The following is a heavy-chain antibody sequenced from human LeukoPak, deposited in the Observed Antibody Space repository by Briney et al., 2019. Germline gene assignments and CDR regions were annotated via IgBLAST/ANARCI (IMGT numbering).Heavy chain of an antibody. Sequence: GGSLRLSCAASGFTFSSYSMNWVRQAPGKGLEWVSSISSSSSYIYYADSVKGRFTISRDNAKNSLYLQMNSLRAEDTAVYYCARVWLVGAFDIWGQGTMVTVSS. CDR3: ARVWLVGAFDI. V-gene: IGHV3-21*01. CDR1: GFTFSSYS. D-gene: IGHD6-19*01. CDR2: ISSSSSYI. J-gene: IGHJ3*02.